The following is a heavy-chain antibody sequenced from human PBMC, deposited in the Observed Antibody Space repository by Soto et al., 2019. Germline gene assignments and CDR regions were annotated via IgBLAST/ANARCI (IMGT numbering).Heavy chain of an antibody. V-gene: IGHV1-24*01. CDR3: ATVPLLELSFPSPDYYLDV. D-gene: IGHD1-7*01. J-gene: IGHJ6*03. CDR1: GYTLTELS. CDR2: FDPEDGET. Sequence: ASVKVSCKVSGYTLTELSMHWVRQAPGKGLEWMGGFDPEDGETIYAQKFQGRVTMTEDTSTDTAYMELSSLRSEDTAVYYCATVPLLELSFPSPDYYLDVWGKGTTVTVS.